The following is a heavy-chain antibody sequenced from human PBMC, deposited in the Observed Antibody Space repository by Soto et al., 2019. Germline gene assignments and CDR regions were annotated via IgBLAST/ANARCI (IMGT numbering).Heavy chain of an antibody. D-gene: IGHD1-26*01. Sequence: QVQLQESGPGLVKPSGTLSLTCVVSGGSINSTNWWSWVRQPPGKGLEWIGEIYHSGSTNYNPSRKSRITISVDKSKNQFSLKLRSVTAADTAVYYCARDRSPGSESYSYYYYFYGMDVWGQGATVTVSS. J-gene: IGHJ6*02. V-gene: IGHV4-4*02. CDR3: ARDRSPGSESYSYYYYFYGMDV. CDR1: GGSINSTNW. CDR2: IYHSGST.